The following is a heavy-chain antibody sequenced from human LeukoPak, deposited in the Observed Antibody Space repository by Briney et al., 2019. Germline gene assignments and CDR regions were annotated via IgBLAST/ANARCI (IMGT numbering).Heavy chain of an antibody. D-gene: IGHD4-17*01. J-gene: IGHJ4*02. V-gene: IGHV4-34*01. Sequence: SETLSLTCTVYGGSFSGYYWSWIRQPPGKGLEWIGEINHSGSTNYNPSLKSRVTISVDTSKNQFSLKLSSVTAADTAVYYCARLFEGMTTVTTFEDWGQGTLVTVSS. CDR1: GGSFSGYY. CDR3: ARLFEGMTTVTTFED. CDR2: INHSGST.